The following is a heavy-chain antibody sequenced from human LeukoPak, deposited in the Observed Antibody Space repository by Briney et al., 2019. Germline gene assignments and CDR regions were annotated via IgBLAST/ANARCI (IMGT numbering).Heavy chain of an antibody. V-gene: IGHV3-9*01. CDR1: GFPFDDYA. J-gene: IGHJ1*01. CDR2: ISWNSGSI. D-gene: IGHD6-19*01. Sequence: PGGSLRLSCAASGFPFDDYAMHWVRQAPGKGLEWVSGISWNSGSIGYADSVKGRFTISRDNAKNSLYLHMNSLRPEDTALYYCAKDPTWQVVPGFFQHWGQGTLVTVSS. CDR3: AKDPTWQVVPGFFQH.